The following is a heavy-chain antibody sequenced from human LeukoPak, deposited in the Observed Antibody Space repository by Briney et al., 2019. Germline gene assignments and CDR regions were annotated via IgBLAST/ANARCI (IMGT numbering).Heavy chain of an antibody. Sequence: SETLSLTCAVYGGSFSGYYWSWIRQPPGKGLEWIGEINHSGSTNYNPSLKSRVTISVDTSKNQFSLKLSSVTAADTAVYYCARDGLFDYWGQGTLVTVSS. CDR2: INHSGST. CDR1: GGSFSGYY. J-gene: IGHJ4*02. V-gene: IGHV4-34*01. D-gene: IGHD2-8*01. CDR3: ARDGLFDY.